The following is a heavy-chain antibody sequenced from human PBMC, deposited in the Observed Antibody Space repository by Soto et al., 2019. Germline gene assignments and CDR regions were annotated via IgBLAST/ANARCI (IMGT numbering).Heavy chain of an antibody. V-gene: IGHV1-69*01. CDR2: IIPIFGTA. J-gene: IGHJ5*02. Sequence: QVQLVQSGAEVKKPGSSVKVSCKASAGTFSSYAISWVRQAPGQGLEWMGGIIPIFGTANYAQKFQGRVTITADESTSTAYMELSSLRSEDTAVYYCARDQAAPVTTLNWFDPWGQGTLVTVSS. CDR3: ARDQAAPVTTLNWFDP. D-gene: IGHD4-17*01. CDR1: AGTFSSYA.